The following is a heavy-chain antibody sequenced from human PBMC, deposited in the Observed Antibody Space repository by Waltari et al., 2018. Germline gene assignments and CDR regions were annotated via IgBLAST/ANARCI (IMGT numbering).Heavy chain of an antibody. CDR3: AKTQDFDFWSGSYFDH. J-gene: IGHJ4*02. D-gene: IGHD3-3*01. CDR2: ISGSGGTT. Sequence: EVQLLESGGGLVQPGGSLRLSCAASGFIFTSYAMSWVGQAPGKGLEWVSGISGSGGTTYDAASVKGRLTISRDNSNDTVYLQMNSLTAEDTAVYYCAKTQDFDFWSGSYFDHWGQGALVNVFS. V-gene: IGHV3-23*01. CDR1: GFIFTSYA.